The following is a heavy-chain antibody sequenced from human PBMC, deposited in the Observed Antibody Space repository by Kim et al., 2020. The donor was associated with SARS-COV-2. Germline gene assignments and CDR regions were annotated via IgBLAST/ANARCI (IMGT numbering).Heavy chain of an antibody. V-gene: IGHV3-9*01. CDR1: GFTFDDYA. CDR3: AKDMGYGSGSYYNNPFDY. CDR2: ISWNSGSI. Sequence: GGSLRLSCAASGFTFDDYAMHWVRQAPGKGLEWVSGISWNSGSIGYADSVKGRFTISRDNAKNSLYLQMNSLRAEDTALYYCAKDMGYGSGSYYNNPFDYWGQGTLVTVSA. D-gene: IGHD3-10*01. J-gene: IGHJ4*02.